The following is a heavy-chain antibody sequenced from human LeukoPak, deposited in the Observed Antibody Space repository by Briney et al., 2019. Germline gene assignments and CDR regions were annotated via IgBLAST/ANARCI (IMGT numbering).Heavy chain of an antibody. D-gene: IGHD1-26*01. CDR3: ARGELGPVAFDI. J-gene: IGHJ3*02. Sequence: ASVKVSCKASGDTFTSYDINWVRQATGQGLEWMGWMNPNSGNTGYAQKFQGRVTITRNTSISTAYMELSSLRSEDTAVYYCARGELGPVAFDIWGQGTMVTVSS. CDR2: MNPNSGNT. V-gene: IGHV1-8*03. CDR1: GDTFTSYD.